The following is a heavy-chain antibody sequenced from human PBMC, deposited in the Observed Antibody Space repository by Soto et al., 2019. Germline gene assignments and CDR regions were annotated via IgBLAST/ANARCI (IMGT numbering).Heavy chain of an antibody. D-gene: IGHD3-22*01. CDR1: GGSISSGDYY. CDR3: ARDAAGYYDSSGNPFDY. CDR2: IYYSGST. V-gene: IGHV4-30-4*01. Sequence: SETLSLTCTVSGGSISSGDYYWSWIRQPPGKGLEWIGYIYYSGSTYYNPSLKSRVTISVDTSKNQFSLKLSSVTAADTAVYYCARDAAGYYDSSGNPFDYWGQGTLVTVSS. J-gene: IGHJ4*01.